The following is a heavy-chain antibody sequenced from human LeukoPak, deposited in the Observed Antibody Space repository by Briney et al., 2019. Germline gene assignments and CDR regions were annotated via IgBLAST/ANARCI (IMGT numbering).Heavy chain of an antibody. Sequence: ASVKVSCKASGYTFTSYDINWVRQATGQGLEWMGWMNPNSGNTGYAQKFQGRVTMTRNTSISTAYMELSSLRSEDTAVYYCARGRGSPGYSLYGMDVWGQGTMVTVSS. CDR1: GYTFTSYD. V-gene: IGHV1-8*01. J-gene: IGHJ6*02. CDR2: MNPNSGNT. D-gene: IGHD3-16*01. CDR3: ARGRGSPGYSLYGMDV.